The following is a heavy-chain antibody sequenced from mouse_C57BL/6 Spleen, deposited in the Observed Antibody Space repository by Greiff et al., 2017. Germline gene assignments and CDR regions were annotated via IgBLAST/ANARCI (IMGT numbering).Heavy chain of an antibody. Sequence: VQLQQSGAELAKPGASVKLSCTASGFTFTSYWMHWVKQRPGQGLEWIGYITPSSGYTKYNQKFKDKATLTADKSSSTAYMQLSSLTYEYSAVYYCARKGNDYAPLAYWGQGTLVTVSA. CDR2: ITPSSGYT. CDR1: GFTFTSYW. D-gene: IGHD2-4*01. V-gene: IGHV1-7*01. J-gene: IGHJ3*01. CDR3: ARKGNDYAPLAY.